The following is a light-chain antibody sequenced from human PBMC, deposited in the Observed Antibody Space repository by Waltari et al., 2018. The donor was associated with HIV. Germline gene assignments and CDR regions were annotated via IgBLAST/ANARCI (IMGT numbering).Light chain of an antibody. CDR2: DNN. CDR1: NTNIGNNY. J-gene: IGLJ1*01. CDR3: GAWDSSLTAYV. V-gene: IGLV1-51*01. Sequence: QSVLTQPPSVSAAPRQKVTISCSGTNTNIGNNYVSRYQHLPGTAPTLLVYDNNRRPSGIPGRFSGSKSGTSATLGITELQTGDEADYYCGAWDSSLTAYVFGSGTKVTVL.